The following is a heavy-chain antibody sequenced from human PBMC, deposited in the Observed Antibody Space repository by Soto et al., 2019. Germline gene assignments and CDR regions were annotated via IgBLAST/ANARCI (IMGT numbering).Heavy chain of an antibody. CDR2: IYYSGST. CDR1: GGSISSGGYY. V-gene: IGHV4-31*03. J-gene: IGHJ6*02. D-gene: IGHD3-10*01. Sequence: SETLSLTCTVSGGSISSGGYYWSWIRQHPGKGLEWIGYIYYSGSTYYNPSLKSRVTISVDTSKSQFSLKLSSVTAADTAGYYCARVGYGSGSYYYYGMDVWGQGTTVTVSS. CDR3: ARVGYGSGSYYYYGMDV.